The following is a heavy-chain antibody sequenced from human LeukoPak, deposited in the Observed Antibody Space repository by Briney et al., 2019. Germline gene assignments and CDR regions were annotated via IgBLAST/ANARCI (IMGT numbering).Heavy chain of an antibody. CDR2: IYPADSDI. Sequence: ESLKISCKGSGYSINNYWIGWVRQMPGKGLEWTGIIYPADSDIRYSPSFQGQVTISADKSISTAYLQWSSLKASDTAMYYCARQEYCSGGSCYAWFDPWGQGTLVTVSS. CDR1: GYSINNYW. D-gene: IGHD2-15*01. CDR3: ARQEYCSGGSCYAWFDP. V-gene: IGHV5-51*01. J-gene: IGHJ5*02.